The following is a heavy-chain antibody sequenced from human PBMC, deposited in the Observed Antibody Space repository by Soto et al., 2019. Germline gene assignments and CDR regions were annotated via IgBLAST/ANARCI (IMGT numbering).Heavy chain of an antibody. CDR3: ARASTNSGLGMDV. D-gene: IGHD2-8*01. CDR2: ISYDGSNK. J-gene: IGHJ6*02. V-gene: IGHV3-30-3*01. Sequence: QVQLVESGGGVVQPGRSLRLSCAASGFTFSSYAMHWVRQAPGKGLEWVVVISYDGSNKYYADSVKGRFTISRDNSKNTLYLQMNSLRAEDTAVYYCARASTNSGLGMDVWGQGTTVTVSS. CDR1: GFTFSSYA.